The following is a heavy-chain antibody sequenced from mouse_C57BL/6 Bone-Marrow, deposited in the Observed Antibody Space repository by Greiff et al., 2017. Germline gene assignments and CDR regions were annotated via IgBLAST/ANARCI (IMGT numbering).Heavy chain of an antibody. CDR1: GYTFTSYW. CDR2: IHPNSGST. J-gene: IGHJ1*03. CDR3: ARRPRWLPWYFDV. V-gene: IGHV1-64*01. D-gene: IGHD2-3*01. Sequence: QVQLQQPGAELVKPGASVKLSCKASGYTFTSYWMHWVKQRPGQGLEWIGMIHPNSGSTNYNEKFKSKATLTVDKSSSTAYMQLSSLTSEDSAVYYCARRPRWLPWYFDVWGTGTTVTVSS.